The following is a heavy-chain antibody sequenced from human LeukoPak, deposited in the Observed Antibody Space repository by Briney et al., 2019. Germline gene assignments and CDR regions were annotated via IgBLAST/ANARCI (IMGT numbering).Heavy chain of an antibody. CDR2: IYHSGTT. J-gene: IGHJ4*02. Sequence: SGTLSLTCNVSGDSVSSANWWTWVRQAPGKGLEWIGEIYHSGTTNFKPSLQSRLSMSIDKSKNHFSLKVSSVTAADTAVYYCASRRIAIDNWGQGTLVTVSS. CDR3: ASRRIAIDN. D-gene: IGHD2-21*01. V-gene: IGHV4-4*02. CDR1: GDSVSSANW.